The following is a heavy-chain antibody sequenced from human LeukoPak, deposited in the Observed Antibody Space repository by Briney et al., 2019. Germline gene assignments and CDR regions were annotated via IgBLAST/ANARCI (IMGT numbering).Heavy chain of an antibody. CDR1: GDSISTYY. Sequence: SETLSLTCTVSGDSISTYYWSWIRQPAGKGLEWIGRIYTSGGTNYNPSLRSRVTMSVDTSKNQFSLKLSSVTAADTALYYCAREEDSSGFYYVDYWGQGTLITVSS. V-gene: IGHV4-4*07. CDR2: IYTSGGT. D-gene: IGHD3-22*01. J-gene: IGHJ4*02. CDR3: AREEDSSGFYYVDY.